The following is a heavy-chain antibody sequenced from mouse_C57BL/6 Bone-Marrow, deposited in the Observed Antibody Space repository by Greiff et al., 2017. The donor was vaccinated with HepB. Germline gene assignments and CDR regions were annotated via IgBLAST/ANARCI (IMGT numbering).Heavy chain of an antibody. Sequence: VKLVESGAELVRPGASVKLSCKASGYTFTDYYITWVMQRPGPGLEWIARISPGSGNPYYNEKFKGKSTLTAEKSSSTAYMQLSSLTSEDSAVYFCAREGSPWFAYWGQGTLVTVSA. CDR3: AREGSPWFAY. V-gene: IGHV1-76*01. J-gene: IGHJ3*01. CDR1: GYTFTDYY. CDR2: ISPGSGNP.